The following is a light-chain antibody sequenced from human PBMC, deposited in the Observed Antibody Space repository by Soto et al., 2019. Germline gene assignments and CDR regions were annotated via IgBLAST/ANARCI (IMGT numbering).Light chain of an antibody. V-gene: IGKV3-15*01. CDR3: QQYNDWPLT. Sequence: EVVMTQSPATLSVSPGERATLSCRASQSVGSNLAWYQQKPGQAPRLLIYGASTRATGIPARFSGSASGAEFTLTISSLQSEDVAVYHCQQYNDWPLTFGEGTKVDIK. CDR2: GAS. J-gene: IGKJ4*01. CDR1: QSVGSN.